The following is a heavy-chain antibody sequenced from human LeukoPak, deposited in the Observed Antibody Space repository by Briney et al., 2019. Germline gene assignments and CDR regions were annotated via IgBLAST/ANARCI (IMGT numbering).Heavy chain of an antibody. J-gene: IGHJ4*02. CDR2: INPSGGST. CDR3: ARDPAYSGSSEFFDY. V-gene: IGHV1-46*01. CDR1: GYTFTSYY. Sequence: ASVTVSCKASGYTFTSYYMHWVRQAPGQGLEWMGIINPSGGSTSYAQKFQGRVTMTRDTSTSTVYMELSSLRSEDTAVYYCARDPAYSGSSEFFDYWGQGTLVTASS. D-gene: IGHD1-26*01.